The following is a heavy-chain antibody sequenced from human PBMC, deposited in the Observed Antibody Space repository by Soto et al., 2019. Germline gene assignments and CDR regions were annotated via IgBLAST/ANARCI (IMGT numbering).Heavy chain of an antibody. CDR1: GFTFSNYA. CDR2: ISGSGGST. CDR3: AKTKPGDSSALYFDY. V-gene: IGHV3-23*01. Sequence: PGGSLRLSCAASGFTFSNYAMSWVRQAPGKGREWVSAISGSGGSTYYAESVKGRFTISRDNSKNTLYLQMNRLRAEDTAVYYCAKTKPGDSSALYFDYWGQGTLVTVSS. D-gene: IGHD7-27*01. J-gene: IGHJ4*02.